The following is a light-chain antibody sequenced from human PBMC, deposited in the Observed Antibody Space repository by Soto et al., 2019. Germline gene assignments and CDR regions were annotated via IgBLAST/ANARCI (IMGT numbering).Light chain of an antibody. CDR3: QQRSDWPLT. J-gene: IGKJ4*01. V-gene: IGKV3-11*01. CDR1: QSVSSY. Sequence: EIVLTQSPATLSLSPGERVTLSCRASQSVSSYLAWYQQKPGQAPRLLIYDASNRATGIPARFSGSGSGTDFTLTISSLEPEDFAVYYCQQRSDWPLTLGGGTKVDSK. CDR2: DAS.